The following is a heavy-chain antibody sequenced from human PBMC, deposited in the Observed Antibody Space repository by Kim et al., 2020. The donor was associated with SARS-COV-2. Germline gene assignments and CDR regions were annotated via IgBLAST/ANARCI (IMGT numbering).Heavy chain of an antibody. V-gene: IGHV4-31*03. J-gene: IGHJ4*01. CDR3: ARQSHMLRAYAY. Sequence: SETLSLTCSVSGGPIRAGGYYWSWLRQLPGKGLEWIGHIYYIGSTYDNPSLTSRLSMSIDTSKSQFSLNLRSVTAADTAVYYCARQSHMLRAYAYWGQG. D-gene: IGHD3-10*01. CDR2: IYYIGST. CDR1: GGPIRAGGYY.